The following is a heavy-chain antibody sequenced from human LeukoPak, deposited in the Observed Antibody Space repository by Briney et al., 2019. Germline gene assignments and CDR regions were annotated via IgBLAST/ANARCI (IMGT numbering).Heavy chain of an antibody. J-gene: IGHJ5*02. CDR1: GGSVSSGGHY. Sequence: SQTLSLTCTVSGGSVSSGGHYWTWIRQYPGKGLEWIGYIYYSGTTHYNPSLKSRVTISVDTSKNQFSLNLSSVTAADTAVYYWARTVVIAATYWFDPWGQGSLVTASS. D-gene: IGHD2-15*01. V-gene: IGHV4-31*03. CDR2: IYYSGTT. CDR3: ARTVVIAATYWFDP.